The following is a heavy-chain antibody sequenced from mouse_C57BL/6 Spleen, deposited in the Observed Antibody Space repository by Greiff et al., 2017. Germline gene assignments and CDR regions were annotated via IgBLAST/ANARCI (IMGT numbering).Heavy chain of an antibody. CDR3: ARKYTTAYYFDY. Sequence: QVQLQQPGAELVRPGSSVKLSCKASGYTFTSYWMHWVKQRPIQGLEWIGNIDPSDSETHYNQKFKDKATLTVDKSSSTAYMQLSSLTSEDSAVYYCARKYTTAYYFDYWGQGTTLPVSS. V-gene: IGHV1-52*01. J-gene: IGHJ2*01. D-gene: IGHD1-2*01. CDR1: GYTFTSYW. CDR2: IDPSDSET.